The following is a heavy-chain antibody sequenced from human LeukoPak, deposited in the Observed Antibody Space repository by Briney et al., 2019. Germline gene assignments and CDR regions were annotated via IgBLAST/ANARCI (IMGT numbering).Heavy chain of an antibody. CDR2: IYSSGST. CDR1: GASVSGSPYY. Sequence: SETPSLTCTVSGASVSGSPYYWGWIRQPPGKVLEWIGSIYSSGSTYYNTSLQSRVTISIETSKNQISLRLKSVTAADTAMYYCAKSGGYGLIDYWGQGTLVTVSS. CDR3: AKSGGYGLIDY. D-gene: IGHD1-26*01. V-gene: IGHV4-39*05. J-gene: IGHJ4*02.